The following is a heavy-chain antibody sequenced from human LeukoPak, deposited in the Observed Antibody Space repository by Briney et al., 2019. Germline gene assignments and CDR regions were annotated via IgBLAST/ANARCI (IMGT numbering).Heavy chain of an antibody. CDR1: GGFISGYF. CDR3: SKREGPMSGSYDFFDP. J-gene: IGHJ5*02. V-gene: IGHV4-4*09. D-gene: IGHD1-26*01. Sequence: PSETLPLTCTVSGGFISGYFWSWLRQPPAQGQEWIAYINSNGYTNYNPSLKSRVTISVDTSKSQFSLKVTSVTAADTAMYYCSKREGPMSGSYDFFDPWGQGTLVTVST. CDR2: INSNGYT.